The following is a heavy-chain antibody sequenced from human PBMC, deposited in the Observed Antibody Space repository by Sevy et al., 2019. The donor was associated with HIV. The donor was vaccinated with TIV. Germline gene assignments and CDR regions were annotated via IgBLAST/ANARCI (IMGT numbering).Heavy chain of an antibody. CDR1: GGSINNGGYY. Sequence: SETLSLTCTISGGSINNGGYYWTWIRQFPGKGLEWIGCIFTSGSTDSNPSLMSRVDISLDSSQKHFTLTLRSVTAADTAENYCAKGRERGNGWFDSWGQGILVTVSS. V-gene: IGHV4-31*03. D-gene: IGHD7-27*01. J-gene: IGHJ5*01. CDR2: IFTSGST. CDR3: AKGRERGNGWFDS.